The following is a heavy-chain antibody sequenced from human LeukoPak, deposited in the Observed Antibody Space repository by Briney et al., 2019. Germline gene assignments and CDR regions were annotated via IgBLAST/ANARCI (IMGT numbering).Heavy chain of an antibody. CDR3: AKDLWDGPQGDY. Sequence: SGGSLRLSCAASGFTFSSYGMHWVLQAPGKGLEWVAFIRYDGSNKYYADSVKGRFTISRDNSKNTLYLQMNSLRAEDTAVYYCAKDLWDGPQGDYWGQGTLVTASS. V-gene: IGHV3-30*02. CDR2: IRYDGSNK. D-gene: IGHD3-16*01. J-gene: IGHJ4*02. CDR1: GFTFSSYG.